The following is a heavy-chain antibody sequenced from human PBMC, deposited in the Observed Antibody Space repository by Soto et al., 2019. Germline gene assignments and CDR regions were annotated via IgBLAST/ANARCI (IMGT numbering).Heavy chain of an antibody. D-gene: IGHD4-17*01. Sequence: EVQLVESGGGLVQPGGSLRLSCAASGFTVSSNYMSWVRQAPGKGLEWVSVIYSGGSTYYADSVKCRFTISRDNSKNTLYLQMNSLRAEDTAVYYCARADPDDYGDPYYFDYWGQGTLVTVSS. J-gene: IGHJ4*02. CDR2: IYSGGST. CDR1: GFTVSSNY. CDR3: ARADPDDYGDPYYFDY. V-gene: IGHV3-66*01.